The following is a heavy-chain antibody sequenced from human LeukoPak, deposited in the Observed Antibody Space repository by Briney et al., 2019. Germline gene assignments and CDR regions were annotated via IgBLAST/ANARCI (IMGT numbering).Heavy chain of an antibody. CDR3: ARDRSSYYYDSSGYYYDY. CDR1: GGTFSSYA. J-gene: IGHJ4*02. D-gene: IGHD3-22*01. Sequence: GASVTVSCKASGGTFSSYAISWVRQAPGQGLEWMGGIIPIFGTANYAQKFQGRVTITADESTSTAYMELSSLRSEDTAVYYCARDRSSYYYDSSGYYYDYWGQGTLVTVSS. V-gene: IGHV1-69*13. CDR2: IIPIFGTA.